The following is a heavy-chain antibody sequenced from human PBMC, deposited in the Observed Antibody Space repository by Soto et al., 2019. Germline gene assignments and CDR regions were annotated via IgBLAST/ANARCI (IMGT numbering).Heavy chain of an antibody. D-gene: IGHD3-16*02. J-gene: IGHJ6*02. CDR1: GGCISSGAYH. Sequence: SETLSLTCTVSGGCISSGAYHWSWIRQSPGKGLEWIGAIYYSGSTYYNPSLKSRIRISVDTSKNQFSLKVNSVTAADTAVYYSERDYRVPSAGAMDVWGQGTRVTVSS. CDR2: IYYSGST. CDR3: ERDYRVPSAGAMDV. V-gene: IGHV4-30-4*01.